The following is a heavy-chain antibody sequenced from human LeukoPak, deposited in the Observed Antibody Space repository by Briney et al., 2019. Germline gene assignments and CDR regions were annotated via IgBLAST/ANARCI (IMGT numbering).Heavy chain of an antibody. Sequence: GGSLRLSCAASGFTFSSYGMHWVRQAPGKGLEWVAFIRYDGSNKYYADSVKGRFTISRDNSKNTLYLQLDSLRAEDTAVYYCAKDRSRRQWLVPPFDYWGQGTLVTASS. J-gene: IGHJ4*02. CDR3: AKDRSRRQWLVPPFDY. D-gene: IGHD6-19*01. CDR2: IRYDGSNK. V-gene: IGHV3-30*02. CDR1: GFTFSSYG.